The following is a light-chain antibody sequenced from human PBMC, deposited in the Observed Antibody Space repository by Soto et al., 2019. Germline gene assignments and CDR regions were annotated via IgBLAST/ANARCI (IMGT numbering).Light chain of an antibody. J-gene: IGKJ1*01. CDR3: MQGTHWPPT. V-gene: IGKV2-30*02. CDR2: KVS. CDR1: ESLVHDDGNTY. Sequence: DVVMTQSPLSLPVTLGQPASISCRSSESLVHDDGNTYLNWFQQRPGQSPRRLIYKVSNRGSGVSDRFSGSGSGSNFTLKIIRVEAEDLVVYYCMQGTHWPPTFGQGTKVEIK.